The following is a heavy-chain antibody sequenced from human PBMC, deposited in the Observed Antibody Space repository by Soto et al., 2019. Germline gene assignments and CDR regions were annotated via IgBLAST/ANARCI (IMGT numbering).Heavy chain of an antibody. Sequence: QVHLVQSGAEVKKPGSSVKVSCRASGGIFRSNAFSWVRQAPGQGLEWMGGIIPLFGTSKYAQKFQGRVSLAADESTSTFYMDLSSLRSEDTATYYCAKSEGLDVDIVEEPATIPLYSYAMVVWGQGTTVTVSS. CDR2: IIPLFGTS. D-gene: IGHD2-2*01. CDR1: GGIFRSNA. V-gene: IGHV1-69*01. CDR3: AKSEGLDVDIVEEPATIPLYSYAMVV. J-gene: IGHJ6*02.